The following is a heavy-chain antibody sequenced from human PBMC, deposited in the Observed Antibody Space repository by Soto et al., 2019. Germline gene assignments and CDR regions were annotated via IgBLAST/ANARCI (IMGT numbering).Heavy chain of an antibody. Sequence: SETLSLTCAVYAGSFSGYYCSWIRQPPGKGRVWIGEINHSGSTNYNPSLKSRVTISVDTSKNQFSLKLSSVTAADTAVYYCARVSCGGDCHGQFQHWGQGTLVTVS. CDR1: AGSFSGYY. D-gene: IGHD2-21*02. J-gene: IGHJ1*01. CDR3: ARVSCGGDCHGQFQH. CDR2: INHSGST. V-gene: IGHV4-34*01.